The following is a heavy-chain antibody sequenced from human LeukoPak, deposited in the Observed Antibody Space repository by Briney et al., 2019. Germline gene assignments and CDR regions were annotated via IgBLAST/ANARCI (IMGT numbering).Heavy chain of an antibody. CDR2: IYHSGST. CDR3: ARDDSSYYYDSSGYYYGMDV. J-gene: IGHJ6*02. D-gene: IGHD3-22*01. V-gene: IGHV4-30-2*01. Sequence: SETLSLTCAVSGGSISSGGYSWSWIRQPPGKGLEWIGYIYHSGSTYYNPSLKSRVTISVDRSKNQFSLKLSSVTAADTAVYYCARDDSSYYYDSSGYYYGMDVWGQGTTVTVSS. CDR1: GGSISSGGYS.